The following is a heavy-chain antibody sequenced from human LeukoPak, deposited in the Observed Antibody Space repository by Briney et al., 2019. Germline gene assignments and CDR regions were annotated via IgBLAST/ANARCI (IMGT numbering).Heavy chain of an antibody. CDR1: GFTFSSYA. Sequence: GGSLRLSCAASGFTFSSYAMHWVRQAPGKGLEWVAVISYDGSNKYYADSVKGRFTISRDNSKSTLYLQMNSLRAEDTTVYYCARDFGPNAFDIWGQGTMVTVSS. CDR3: ARDFGPNAFDI. D-gene: IGHD3-10*01. J-gene: IGHJ3*02. CDR2: ISYDGSNK. V-gene: IGHV3-30-3*01.